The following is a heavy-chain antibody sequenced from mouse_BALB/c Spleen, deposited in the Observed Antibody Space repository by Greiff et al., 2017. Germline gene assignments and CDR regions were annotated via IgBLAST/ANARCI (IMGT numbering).Heavy chain of an antibody. V-gene: IGHV5-17*02. CDR3: AREGGNYGYYAMDY. D-gene: IGHD2-1*01. CDR2: ISSGSSTI. J-gene: IGHJ4*01. CDR1: GFTFSSFG. Sequence: EVKLVESGGGLVQPGGSRKLSCAASGFTFSSFGMHWVRQAPEKGLEWVAYISSGSSTIYYADTVKGRFTISRDNPKNTLFLQMTSLRSEDTAMYYCAREGGNYGYYAMDYWGQGTSVTVSS.